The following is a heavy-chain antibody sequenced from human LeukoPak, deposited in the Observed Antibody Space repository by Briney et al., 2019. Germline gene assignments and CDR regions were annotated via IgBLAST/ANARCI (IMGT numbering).Heavy chain of an antibody. CDR2: INPSGGST. V-gene: IGHV1-46*01. D-gene: IGHD3-3*01. CDR3: ARARDFWTSHEPNYDY. Sequence: ASVKVSCKASGYTFTSYYMHWVRQAPGQGLEWMGIINPSGGSTSYAQKFQGRVTMTRDTSTSTVYMELSSLRSEDTAVYYCARARDFWTSHEPNYDYWGQGTLVTVSS. J-gene: IGHJ4*02. CDR1: GYTFTSYY.